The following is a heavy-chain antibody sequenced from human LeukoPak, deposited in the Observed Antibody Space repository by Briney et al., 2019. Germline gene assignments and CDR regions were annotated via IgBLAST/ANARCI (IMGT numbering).Heavy chain of an antibody. CDR2: RKQDGSEK. D-gene: IGHD3-22*01. CDR1: GVTFSSYW. CDR3: ARSRHSYDSSGFPHY. V-gene: IGHV3-7*03. J-gene: IGHJ4*02. Sequence: GGSLRLSCAASGVTFSSYWMSWVRQAPGMGLEWVANRKQDGSEKYYVDSVKGRFTISRDNAKNSLYLQMNSLRAEDTALYYCARSRHSYDSSGFPHYWGQGTLVTVSS.